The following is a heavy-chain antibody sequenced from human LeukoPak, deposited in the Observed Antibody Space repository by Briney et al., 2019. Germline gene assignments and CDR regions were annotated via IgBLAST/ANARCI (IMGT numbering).Heavy chain of an antibody. D-gene: IGHD1-26*01. CDR1: GFTFSDYY. Sequence: GGSLRLSCAASGFTFSDYYMSWIRQAPGKGLEWVSYISSSGSTIYYADSVKGRFTISRDNAKNSPYLQMNSLRAEDTAVYYCARSSRIVGATGSFDYWGQGTLVTVSS. CDR2: ISSSGSTI. V-gene: IGHV3-11*01. J-gene: IGHJ4*02. CDR3: ARSSRIVGATGSFDY.